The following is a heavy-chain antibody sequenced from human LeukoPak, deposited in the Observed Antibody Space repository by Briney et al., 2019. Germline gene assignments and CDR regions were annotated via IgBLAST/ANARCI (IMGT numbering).Heavy chain of an antibody. J-gene: IGHJ4*02. CDR2: IIPIFGTA. Sequence: SVKVSCKASGATFISYAMSWVRQAPGQGLEWMGGIIPIFGTANYAQKFQGRVTITADKSTSTAYMEVSSLRSEDTAVYYCAGGRPRGYCSGGSCYHNFDYWGQGTLVTVSS. CDR3: AGGRPRGYCSGGSCYHNFDY. CDR1: GATFISYA. V-gene: IGHV1-69*06. D-gene: IGHD2-15*01.